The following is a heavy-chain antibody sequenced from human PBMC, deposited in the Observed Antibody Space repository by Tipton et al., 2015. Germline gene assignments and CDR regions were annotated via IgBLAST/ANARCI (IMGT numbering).Heavy chain of an antibody. V-gene: IGHV4-61*05. D-gene: IGHD4-17*01. CDR3: ANYGDPSETLDY. Sequence: TLSLTCTVSGGSVSTSNYYWGWIRQSPGKGLEWIGYISYSGSTHYNPSLKSRVTISLDTSKNQFSLKLNSVTAADTAVYYCANYGDPSETLDYWGQGTLVTVSS. J-gene: IGHJ4*02. CDR2: ISYSGST. CDR1: GGSVSTSNYY.